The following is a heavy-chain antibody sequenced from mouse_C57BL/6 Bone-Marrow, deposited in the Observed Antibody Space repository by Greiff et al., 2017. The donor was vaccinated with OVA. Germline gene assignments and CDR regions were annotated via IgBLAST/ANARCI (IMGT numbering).Heavy chain of an antibody. V-gene: IGHV1-62-2*01. J-gene: IGHJ2*01. D-gene: IGHD2-1*01. Sequence: QVQLKQSGAELVKPGASVKLSCKASGYTFTEYPIHWVKQRSGQGLEWIGWFYPGSGSIKYNEKFKDKATLTADKSSSTVYMELSRLTSDDSAVYFCARHIYYGNYFDYWGHGTTLTASS. CDR3: ARHIYYGNYFDY. CDR2: FYPGSGSI. CDR1: GYTFTEYP.